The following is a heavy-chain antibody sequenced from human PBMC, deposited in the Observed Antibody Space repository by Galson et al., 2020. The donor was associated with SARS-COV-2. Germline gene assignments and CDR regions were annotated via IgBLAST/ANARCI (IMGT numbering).Heavy chain of an antibody. J-gene: IGHJ3*01. Sequence: GGSLRLSCSASGFTFSSFVMSWVRQAPGKGLECVSSMSGSGVTTAYAAPVTGRSTIPRDNSTNTLLLQLNSLRVEDTAIYYCAKDRFGGNSVVDAWDVWGQGTMVTVSA. V-gene: IGHV3-23*01. CDR3: AKDRFGGNSVVDAWDV. CDR1: GFTFSSFV. D-gene: IGHD2-21*02. CDR2: MSGSGVTT.